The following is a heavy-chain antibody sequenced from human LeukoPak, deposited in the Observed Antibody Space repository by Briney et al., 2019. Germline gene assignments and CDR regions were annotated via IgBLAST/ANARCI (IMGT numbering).Heavy chain of an antibody. Sequence: GASVKVSCKASGYTFTSYDINWVRQATGQGLEWMGGIIPIFGTANYAQKFQGRVTITTDESTSTAYMELSSLRSEDTAVYYCARATYCSGGSCSDLWGQGTLVTVSS. CDR3: ARATYCSGGSCSDL. D-gene: IGHD2-15*01. CDR2: IIPIFGTA. J-gene: IGHJ5*02. V-gene: IGHV1-69*05. CDR1: GYTFTSYD.